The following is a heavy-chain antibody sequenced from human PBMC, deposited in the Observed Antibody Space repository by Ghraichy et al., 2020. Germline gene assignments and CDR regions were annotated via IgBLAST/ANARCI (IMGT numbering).Heavy chain of an antibody. Sequence: ESLNISCTVSGGSISSYYWSWIRQPPGKGLEWIGYIYYSGSTNYNPSLKSRVTISVDTSKNQFSLKLSSVTAADTAVYYCARIPGDAFDIWGQGTMVTVSS. V-gene: IGHV4-59*01. J-gene: IGHJ3*02. CDR1: GGSISSYY. CDR3: ARIPGDAFDI. CDR2: IYYSGST.